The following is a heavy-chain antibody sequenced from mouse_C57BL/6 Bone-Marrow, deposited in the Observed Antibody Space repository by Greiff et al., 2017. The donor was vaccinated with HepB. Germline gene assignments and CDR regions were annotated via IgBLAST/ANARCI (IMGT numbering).Heavy chain of an antibody. J-gene: IGHJ4*01. CDR1: GYTFTSYG. Sequence: QVQLKESGAELARPGASVKLSCKASGYTFTSYGISWVKQRTGQGLEWIGEIYPSSGNTYYNEKFKGKATLTADKSSSTAYMELRSLTSEDSAVYFCAFYYSNYYYAMDYWGQGTSVTVSS. D-gene: IGHD2-5*01. CDR3: AFYYSNYYYAMDY. V-gene: IGHV1-81*01. CDR2: IYPSSGNT.